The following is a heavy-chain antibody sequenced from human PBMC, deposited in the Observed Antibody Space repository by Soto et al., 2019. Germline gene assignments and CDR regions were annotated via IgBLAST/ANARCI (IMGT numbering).Heavy chain of an antibody. V-gene: IGHV1-18*01. J-gene: IGHJ4*02. D-gene: IGHD2-15*01. CDR2: ISAYNGNT. Sequence: QVQLVQSGAEVKKPGASVKVSCKASGYTFTSYGISWVRQAPGQGLEWMGWISAYNGNTHYAQKLQGRGTMTTDTSASTADIELRSLRSDDTAVYYCARFGVVVAAGDYWGQGTLVTFSS. CDR1: GYTFTSYG. CDR3: ARFGVVVAAGDY.